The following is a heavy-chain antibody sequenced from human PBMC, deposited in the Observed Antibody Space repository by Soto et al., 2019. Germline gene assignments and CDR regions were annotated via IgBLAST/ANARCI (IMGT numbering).Heavy chain of an antibody. D-gene: IGHD4-17*01. J-gene: IGHJ4*02. CDR3: ARDDGDYYNKVSDY. CDR2: ISAYNGNT. Sequence: QVQLVQSGAEVKKPGASVKVSCKASGYTFTSYGISWVRQAPGQGLEWMGWISAYNGNTNYAQKLQGRVTMTTDTSKSTASMELRIMRSDDTAVYYCARDDGDYYNKVSDYWGQGTLVTVSS. CDR1: GYTFTSYG. V-gene: IGHV1-18*01.